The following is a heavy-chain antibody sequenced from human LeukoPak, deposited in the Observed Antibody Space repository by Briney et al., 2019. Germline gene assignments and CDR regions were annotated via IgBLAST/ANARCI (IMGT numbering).Heavy chain of an antibody. CDR2: ITHLLGKT. Sequence: GASVKVSCMASGGGFSSYFFTWVRQARGQGLEWMGGITHLLGKTSNAERFQGRVTITTDEATRTVYMELSSLRSENTAVYYCARTEALSGTALAYWGQGTLVTVSS. J-gene: IGHJ4*02. V-gene: IGHV1-69*16. D-gene: IGHD1-7*01. CDR3: ARTEALSGTALAY. CDR1: GGGFSSYF.